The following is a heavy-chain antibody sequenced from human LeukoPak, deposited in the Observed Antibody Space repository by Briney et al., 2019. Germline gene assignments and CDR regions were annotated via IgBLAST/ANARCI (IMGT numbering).Heavy chain of an antibody. D-gene: IGHD1-26*01. V-gene: IGHV3-7*01. CDR3: ARESDSKWAFDI. Sequence: GGSLRLSCAASGFNFNAYWMNWVRQAPGKGLEWVANIKQDESEKNYVDSVKGRFTISRDNAKNLLYLQMNNLRAEDTAVYYCARESDSKWAFDIWGQGTMVTVSS. CDR2: IKQDESEK. J-gene: IGHJ3*02. CDR1: GFNFNAYW.